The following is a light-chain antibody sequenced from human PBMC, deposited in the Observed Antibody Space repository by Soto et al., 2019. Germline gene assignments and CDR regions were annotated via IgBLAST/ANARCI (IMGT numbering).Light chain of an antibody. CDR2: GAF. V-gene: IGKV1-17*03. Sequence: DIQMTQSPSAMSASVGDRVTITCRASQDISNYLAWFQKKQGKVPKRLIYGAFSLQSGVPSRFSGSGSGTHFNINIRSLQPEDFATYYCQQANTFPLTFGQGTRLEI. J-gene: IGKJ5*01. CDR3: QQANTFPLT. CDR1: QDISNY.